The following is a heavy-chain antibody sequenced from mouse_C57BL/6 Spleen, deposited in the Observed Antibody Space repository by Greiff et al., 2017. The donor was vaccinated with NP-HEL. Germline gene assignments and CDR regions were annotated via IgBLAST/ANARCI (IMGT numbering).Heavy chain of an antibody. CDR2: IYPSDSET. CDR3: ARREGNYVDY. V-gene: IGHV1-61*01. Sequence: QVQLKQPGAELVRPGSSVKLSCKASGYTFTSYWMDWVKQRPGQGLEWIGNIYPSDSETHYNQKFKDKATLTVDKSSSTAYMQLSSLTSEDSAVYYCARREGNYVDYWGQGTTLTVSS. CDR1: GYTFTSYW. J-gene: IGHJ2*01.